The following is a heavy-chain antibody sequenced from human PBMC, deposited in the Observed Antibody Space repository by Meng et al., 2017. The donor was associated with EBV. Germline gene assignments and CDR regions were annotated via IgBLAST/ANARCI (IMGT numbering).Heavy chain of an antibody. V-gene: IGHV3-23*01. CDR2: ISGSGGST. CDR3: AKDLAGGIAVDY. J-gene: IGHJ4*02. CDR1: GFTFTRYA. D-gene: IGHD6-13*01. Sequence: GQELECGGGLVQPGGSLRLACAASGFTFTRYAMSWVRQAPGKVLEWVSAISGSGGSTYYADSVKGRFTISRDNSKNTLYLQINSLRAEDTAVYYCAKDLAGGIAVDYWGQGTLVTVSS.